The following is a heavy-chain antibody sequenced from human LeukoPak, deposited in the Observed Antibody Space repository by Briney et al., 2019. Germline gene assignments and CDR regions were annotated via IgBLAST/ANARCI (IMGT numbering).Heavy chain of an antibody. CDR2: ISGDGGSK. CDR1: GFSFNPYA. J-gene: IGHJ4*02. Sequence: GGSLRLSCAASGFSFNPYAMTWVRQAPGKGLEWVSAISGDGGSKYYAVSVKGRFTIAGDNSKNTLYLQMNGLRAEDTAVYYCTLGSLYSSSWYGDYWGQGTLVTVSS. D-gene: IGHD6-13*01. CDR3: TLGSLYSSSWYGDY. V-gene: IGHV3-23*01.